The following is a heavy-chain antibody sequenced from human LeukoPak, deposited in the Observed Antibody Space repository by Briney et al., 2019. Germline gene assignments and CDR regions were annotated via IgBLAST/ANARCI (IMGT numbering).Heavy chain of an antibody. Sequence: GGSLRLSCAASGFTFRLYSMNWVRQAPGKGLEWLPYISGSTRTTYDADSVKGRFSISRDNAKNLLYLQMNSLGVEDTAVYYRARSITMAVENAFDIWGQGTMVTVSS. CDR1: GFTFRLYS. CDR3: ARSITMAVENAFDI. V-gene: IGHV3-48*04. CDR2: ISGSTRTT. J-gene: IGHJ3*02. D-gene: IGHD3-10*01.